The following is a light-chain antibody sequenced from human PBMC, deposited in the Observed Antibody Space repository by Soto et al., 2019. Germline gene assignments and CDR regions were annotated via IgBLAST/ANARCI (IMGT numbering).Light chain of an antibody. V-gene: IGLV1-47*01. CDR1: SSNIGSNH. CDR3: AAWDDSLSGVV. Sequence: QSVLTQPPSASGTPGQRVTISCSGSSSNIGSNHVYWYQQLPGTAPNLLIYTNNQRPSGVPDRFSGSKSGTSASLAISGRRSEDEADYYCAAWDDSLSGVVFGGGTKLTVL. J-gene: IGLJ2*01. CDR2: TNN.